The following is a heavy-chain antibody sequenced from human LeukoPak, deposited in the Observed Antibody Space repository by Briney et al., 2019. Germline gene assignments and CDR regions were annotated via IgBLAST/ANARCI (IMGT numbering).Heavy chain of an antibody. CDR3: ASAPLAYCGGDCSKSHDY. V-gene: IGHV3-21*01. D-gene: IGHD2-21*02. CDR2: ISSSSSYI. CDR1: GFTFSSYS. J-gene: IGHJ4*02. Sequence: NAGGSLRLSCAASGFTFSSYSMNWVRQAPGKGLEWVSSISSSSSYIYYADSVKGRFTISRDNAKNSLYLQMNSLRAEDTAVYYCASAPLAYCGGDCSKSHDYWGQGTLVTVSS.